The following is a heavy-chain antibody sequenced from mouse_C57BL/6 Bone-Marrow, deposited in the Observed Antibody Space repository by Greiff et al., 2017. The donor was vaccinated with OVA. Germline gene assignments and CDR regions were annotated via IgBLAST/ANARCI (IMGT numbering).Heavy chain of an antibody. CDR2: IDPENGDT. J-gene: IGHJ2*01. V-gene: IGHV14-4*01. CDR1: GFNIKDDY. Sequence: VQLQQSGAELVRPGASVKLSCTASGFNIKDDYMHWVKQRPEQGLEWIGWIDPENGDTAYASKFQGKATITADTSSTTAYLQLSSMTSEDTAVYYWTTRVGRFDYWGQGTTLTVSS. CDR3: TTRVGRFDY.